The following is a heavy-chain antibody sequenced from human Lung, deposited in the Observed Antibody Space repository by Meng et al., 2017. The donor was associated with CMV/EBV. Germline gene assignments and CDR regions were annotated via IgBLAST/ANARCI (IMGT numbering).Heavy chain of an antibody. CDR1: GFTFSSYS. CDR3: ARVYCSRGSCSFDY. Sequence: GESLKISCAASGFTFSSYSVNWVRQAPGKGLEWVSSISSNSKYIFYADSVKGRITISRDNAKNALHLQMNSLRDEDTALYYCARVYCSRGSCSFDYWGQGTLVTVS. D-gene: IGHD2-15*01. J-gene: IGHJ4*02. V-gene: IGHV3-21*01. CDR2: ISSNSKYI.